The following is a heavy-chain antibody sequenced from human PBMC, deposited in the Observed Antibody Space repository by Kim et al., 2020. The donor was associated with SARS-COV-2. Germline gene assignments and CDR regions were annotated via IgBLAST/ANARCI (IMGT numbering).Heavy chain of an antibody. CDR3: ARVKYGDYALAWNYYYYYGMDV. V-gene: IGHV1-18*01. CDR1: GYTLTSYG. CDR2: ISAYNGNT. Sequence: ASVKVPCKAPGYTLTSYGISWVRQAPGQGLEWMGWISAYNGNTNYAQKLQGRVTMTTDTSTSTAYMELRSLRSDDTAVYYCARVKYGDYALAWNYYYYYGMDVWGQGTTVTVSS. J-gene: IGHJ6*02. D-gene: IGHD4-17*01.